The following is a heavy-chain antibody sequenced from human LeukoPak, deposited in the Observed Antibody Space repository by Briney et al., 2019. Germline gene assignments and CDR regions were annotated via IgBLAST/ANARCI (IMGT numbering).Heavy chain of an antibody. D-gene: IGHD1-26*01. Sequence: VASVKVSCKASGYTFTSFGISWVRHAPGQGLEWMGWISAYNANTNYAQKLQGRVTMTTDTSKCTAYMDLRSLRSDDTAVYYCARDQVVGDTAGTFDHWGQGTQVTVSS. CDR3: ARDQVVGDTAGTFDH. J-gene: IGHJ4*02. V-gene: IGHV1-18*01. CDR1: GYTFTSFG. CDR2: ISAYNANT.